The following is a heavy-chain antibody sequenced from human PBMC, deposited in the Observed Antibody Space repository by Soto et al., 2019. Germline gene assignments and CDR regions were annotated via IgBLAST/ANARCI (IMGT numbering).Heavy chain of an antibody. Sequence: SETLSLTCTVSGGSISSYYWSWIRQPPGKGLEWIGYIYNSGSTNYNPSLKSRVTISVDTSKNQISLKLSSVTAADTAVYYCAREYSGLSRWFDAWGQGTLVTVSS. D-gene: IGHD6-13*01. V-gene: IGHV4-59*12. CDR3: AREYSGLSRWFDA. CDR1: GGSISSYY. J-gene: IGHJ5*02. CDR2: IYNSGST.